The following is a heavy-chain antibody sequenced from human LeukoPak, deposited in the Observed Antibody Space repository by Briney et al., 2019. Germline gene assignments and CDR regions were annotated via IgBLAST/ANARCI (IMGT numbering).Heavy chain of an antibody. D-gene: IGHD3-10*01. CDR3: AREVEMVRGVINYYYGMDV. CDR1: GYTFTGYY. V-gene: IGHV1-2*02. J-gene: IGHJ6*02. CDR2: INPNSGGT. Sequence: EASVKVSCKASGYTFTGYYMHWVRQAPGQGLEWMGWINPNSGGTNYARKFQGRVTMTRDTSISTAYMELSRLRSDDTAVYYCAREVEMVRGVINYYYGMDVWGQGTTVTVSS.